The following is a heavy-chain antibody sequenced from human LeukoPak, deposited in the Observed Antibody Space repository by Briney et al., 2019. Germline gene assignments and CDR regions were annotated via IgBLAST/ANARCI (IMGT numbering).Heavy chain of an antibody. V-gene: IGHV3-23*01. Sequence: QPGGSLRLSCAASGFTFSSYGMSWVRQAPGKGLEWVSAISGSGGSTYYADSVKGRFTISRDNSKNTLYLQMNSLRAEDTAVYYCAKGQRWLQSRPVDYWGQGTLVTVSS. CDR1: GFTFSSYG. CDR3: AKGQRWLQSRPVDY. D-gene: IGHD5-24*01. CDR2: ISGSGGST. J-gene: IGHJ4*02.